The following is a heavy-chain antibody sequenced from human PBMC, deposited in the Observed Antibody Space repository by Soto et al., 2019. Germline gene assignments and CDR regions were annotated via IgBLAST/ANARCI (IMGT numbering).Heavy chain of an antibody. Sequence: EEPLKVSYRSSGYRFFHYWIAWVRQMPGKGLEWVGVIYPGDSDTRYSPSFRGQVTISADKSISHVYLQWSSLKASDTAMYYCARNRLRQYYYGMDVWGQGTTVTVSS. V-gene: IGHV5-51*01. CDR3: ARNRLRQYYYGMDV. CDR1: GYRFFHYW. CDR2: IYPGDSDT. J-gene: IGHJ6*02. D-gene: IGHD3-10*01.